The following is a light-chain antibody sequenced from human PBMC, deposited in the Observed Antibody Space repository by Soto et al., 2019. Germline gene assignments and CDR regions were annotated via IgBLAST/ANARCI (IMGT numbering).Light chain of an antibody. J-gene: IGKJ4*01. CDR3: QQYDNLPLT. V-gene: IGKV1-33*01. Sequence: DIQMTQSPSSLSASVGDRVTITCQATQDITNFLNWYQQKPGKAPKLLIYDASNSETGVPSRFSGSGSGTDFTFTITSLQPEDIATYYCQQYDNLPLTFGGGTKVELK. CDR2: DAS. CDR1: QDITNF.